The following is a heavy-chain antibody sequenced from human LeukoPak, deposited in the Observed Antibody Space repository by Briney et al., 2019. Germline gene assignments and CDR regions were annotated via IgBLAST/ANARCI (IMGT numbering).Heavy chain of an antibody. J-gene: IGHJ4*02. Sequence: SETLSLTCAVYGGSFSGYYWSWIRQPPGKGLEWIGEINHSGSTNYNPSLKSRVTISVDTSKNQFSLKLSSVTAADTAVYYCARGPRSRGSSLVYWGQGTLVTVSS. CDR2: INHSGST. D-gene: IGHD6-13*01. V-gene: IGHV4-34*01. CDR1: GGSFSGYY. CDR3: ARGPRSRGSSLVY.